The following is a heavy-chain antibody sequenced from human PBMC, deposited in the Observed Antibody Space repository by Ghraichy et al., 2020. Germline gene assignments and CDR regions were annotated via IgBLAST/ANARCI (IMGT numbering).Heavy chain of an antibody. CDR3: ARDGRHPVQLWSRGGFDY. CDR1: GGSISSSNW. V-gene: IGHV4-4*02. J-gene: IGHJ4*02. Sequence: SETLSLTCAVSGGSISSSNWWSWVRQPPGKGLEWIGEIYHSGSTNYNPSLKSRVTISVDKSKNQFSLKLSSVTAADTAVYYCARDGRHPVQLWSRGGFDYWGQGTLVTVSS. CDR2: IYHSGST. D-gene: IGHD5-18*01.